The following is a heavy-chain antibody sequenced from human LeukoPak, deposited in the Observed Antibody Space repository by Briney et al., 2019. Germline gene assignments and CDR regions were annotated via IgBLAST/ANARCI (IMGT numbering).Heavy chain of an antibody. Sequence: PGGSLRLSCAVSGFTFSSYEMNWVRQAPGRGLEWVSYISSSGSTIHYADSVKGRFTISRDNAKNSLYLQMNSLRGGDTAVYYCARGYSYGYDSWGQGTLVTVSP. CDR2: ISSSGSTI. CDR1: GFTFSSYE. CDR3: ARGYSYGYDS. D-gene: IGHD5-18*01. J-gene: IGHJ5*01. V-gene: IGHV3-48*03.